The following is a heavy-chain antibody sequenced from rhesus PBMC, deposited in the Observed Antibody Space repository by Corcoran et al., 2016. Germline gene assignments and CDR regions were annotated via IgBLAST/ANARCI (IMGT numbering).Heavy chain of an antibody. J-gene: IGHJ4*01. Sequence: EVHLVESGGGLVQPGGSLRRPCAASGCTCRAYHISGGRQAPGKGLEWVAFIRRKSHGGTADYAASVNGRFTVSRDDSKSTAFLQMSSLKMEDTAVYYCTKEDYWGQGVLVTVSS. CDR3: TKEDY. CDR2: IRRKSHGGTA. V-gene: IGHV3-184*01. CDR1: GCTCRAYH.